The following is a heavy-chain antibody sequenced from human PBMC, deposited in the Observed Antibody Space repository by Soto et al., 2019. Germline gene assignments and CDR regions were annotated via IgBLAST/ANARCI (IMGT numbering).Heavy chain of an antibody. CDR2: ISAGGGST. Sequence: GGSLRLSCAASGFTFSTYAMSWVRQAPGKGLEWVSAISAGGGSTYYADSVKGRFTISRDNSINTLYMQMNSLRTEDTAVYYCDHPRGYGVFDAYDLWGQGAMVTVSS. D-gene: IGHD4-17*01. V-gene: IGHV3-23*01. J-gene: IGHJ3*01. CDR3: DHPRGYGVFDAYDL. CDR1: GFTFSTYA.